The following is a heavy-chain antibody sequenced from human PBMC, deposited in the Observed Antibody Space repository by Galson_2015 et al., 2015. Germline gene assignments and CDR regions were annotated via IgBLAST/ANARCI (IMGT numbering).Heavy chain of an antibody. CDR2: IWYEGRNK. CDR3: ACDVYSSSSGFYYYYGMDV. J-gene: IGHJ6*02. CDR1: GFTVSSYG. D-gene: IGHD6-6*01. V-gene: IGHV3-33*01. Sequence: ALRLSCAASGFTVSSYGMHWVRQAPGKGLEWVAVIWYEGRNKYYADSVKGRFTISRDNSKNTLYLQMNSLRAEDTAVCYCACDVYSSSSGFYYYYGMDVWGQGTTVPVSS.